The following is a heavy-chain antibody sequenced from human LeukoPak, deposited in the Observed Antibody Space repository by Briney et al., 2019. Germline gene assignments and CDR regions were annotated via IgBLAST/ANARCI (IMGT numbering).Heavy chain of an antibody. CDR3: ARTNVGTTTFGY. D-gene: IGHD1-26*01. J-gene: IGHJ4*02. CDR1: GYSINSGYY. V-gene: IGHV4-38-2*02. Sequence: SETLSLTCTVSGYSINSGYYWGWIRQPPGKGLEWIGSIYHSGSTYYNPSLKSRVTISVDTSKNQFSLKLSSVTAADTAVYYCARTNVGTTTFGYWGQGTLVTVSS. CDR2: IYHSGST.